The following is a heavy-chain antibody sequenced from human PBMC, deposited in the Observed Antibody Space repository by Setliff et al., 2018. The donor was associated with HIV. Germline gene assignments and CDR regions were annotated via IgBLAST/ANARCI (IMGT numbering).Heavy chain of an antibody. CDR1: GASISSGGYY. CDR2: IYYTGNT. V-gene: IGHV4-31*03. D-gene: IGHD2-15*01. J-gene: IGHJ3*02. Sequence: SETLSLTCTVSGASISSGGYYWSWIRRHPGRGLEFIGYIYYTGNTYYSPSLESRVVISVDTSKNQFSLRLTSVTAADTAVYYCAREVDKRQDSDAFDIWGPGTMVTVSS. CDR3: AREVDKRQDSDAFDI.